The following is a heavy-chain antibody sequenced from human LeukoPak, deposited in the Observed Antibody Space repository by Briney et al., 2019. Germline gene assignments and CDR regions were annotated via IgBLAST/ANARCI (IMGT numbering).Heavy chain of an antibody. CDR2: IYYSGST. CDR3: ATGSYYYDSSGLLYYYGMDV. J-gene: IGHJ6*02. Sequence: SETLSLTCTVAGGSISSYYWSWIRQPPGKGLEWIGYIYYSGSTNYNPSLKSRGTISVDTSKNQFSLKLSSVTAADTAVYYCATGSYYYDSSGLLYYYGMDVWGQGTTVTVSS. D-gene: IGHD3-22*01. CDR1: GGSISSYY. V-gene: IGHV4-59*08.